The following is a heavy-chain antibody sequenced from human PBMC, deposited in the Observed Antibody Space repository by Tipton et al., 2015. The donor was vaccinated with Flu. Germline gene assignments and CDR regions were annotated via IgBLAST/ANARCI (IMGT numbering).Heavy chain of an antibody. D-gene: IGHD3-3*02. Sequence: TLSLTCIVSGYSISSGYYWGWIRQPPGKGLEWIASIYHSGSTYYNPSLKSRVTISVDTSKNQFSLKLSSVTAADTAVYYCVRSLSRANWFDPWGQGTLVTVSS. CDR2: IYHSGST. CDR1: GYSISSGYY. V-gene: IGHV4-38-2*02. J-gene: IGHJ5*02. CDR3: VRSLSRANWFDP.